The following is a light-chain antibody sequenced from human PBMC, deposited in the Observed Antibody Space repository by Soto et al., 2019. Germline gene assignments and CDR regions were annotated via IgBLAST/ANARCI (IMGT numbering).Light chain of an antibody. V-gene: IGKV1-33*01. J-gene: IGKJ1*01. CDR1: QDIRNY. CDR2: DAS. CDR3: QQYDNLPS. Sequence: DIQMTQSPSSLSASVGDRVTITCQASQDIRNYLNWYQQKPVKAPKLLIYDASNLETGVPSRFSGSGSGTDFTFTISSLQPEDIATYYCQQYDNLPSFGQGTKVEIK.